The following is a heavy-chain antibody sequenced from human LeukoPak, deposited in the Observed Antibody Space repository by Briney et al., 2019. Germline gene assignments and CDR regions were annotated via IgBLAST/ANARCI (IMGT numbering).Heavy chain of an antibody. V-gene: IGHV1-8*02. J-gene: IGHJ6*02. CDR2: MNPNSGNT. Sequence: ASVKVSCKTSGYTFSSYGITWVRQATGQGLEWMGWMNPNSGNTGYAQKFQGRVTMTRNTSISTAYMELSSLRSEDTAVYYCARVILGNYDFWSGYYALDYYYGMDVWGQGTTVTVSS. CDR3: ARVILGNYDFWSGYYALDYYYGMDV. D-gene: IGHD3-3*01. CDR1: GYTFSSYG.